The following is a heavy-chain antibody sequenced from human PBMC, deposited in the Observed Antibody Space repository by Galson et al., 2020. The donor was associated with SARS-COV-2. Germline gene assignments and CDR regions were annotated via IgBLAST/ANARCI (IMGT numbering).Heavy chain of an antibody. Sequence: SETLSLTCTVYGGSISSYYWSWIRQPPGKGLEWIGYIYYSGSTNYNPSLKSRVTISVDTSKNQFSLKPSSVTAADTAVYYCAGGNSYYDYVWGSYRPTGYGMDVWGQGTTVTVSS. CDR1: GGSISSYY. CDR3: AGGNSYYDYVWGSYRPTGYGMDV. V-gene: IGHV4-59*13. D-gene: IGHD3-16*02. J-gene: IGHJ6*02. CDR2: IYYSGST.